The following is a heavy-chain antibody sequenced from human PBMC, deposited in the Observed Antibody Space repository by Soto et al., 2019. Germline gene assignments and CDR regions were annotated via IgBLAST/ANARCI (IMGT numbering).Heavy chain of an antibody. CDR3: ARDGVTMVRGVNNWFDP. D-gene: IGHD3-10*01. J-gene: IGHJ5*02. Sequence: ASVKVSWKASGYTFTSYAMNWVRQAPGQGLEWMGWINTNTGNPTYAQGFTGRFVFSLDTSVSTAYLQICSLKAEDTAVYYCARDGVTMVRGVNNWFDPWGQGTLVTV. CDR2: INTNTGNP. CDR1: GYTFTSYA. V-gene: IGHV7-4-1*01.